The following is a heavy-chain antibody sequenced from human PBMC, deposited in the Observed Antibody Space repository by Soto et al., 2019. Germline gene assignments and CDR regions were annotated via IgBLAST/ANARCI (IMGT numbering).Heavy chain of an antibody. CDR2: IIPVSGAA. J-gene: IGHJ4*02. CDR3: ATALGCRSTSCTLDY. D-gene: IGHD2-2*01. Sequence: QVQLVQSGAEVKKPGSSVKVSCKASGGTFGSYAFSWVRQAPGQGLKWMGGIIPVSGAAHYAQKFLGRVTITADESTSTAYMELSSLSSQDTAVYYCATALGCRSTSCTLDYWGQGTRVIVSS. V-gene: IGHV1-69*01. CDR1: GGTFGSYA.